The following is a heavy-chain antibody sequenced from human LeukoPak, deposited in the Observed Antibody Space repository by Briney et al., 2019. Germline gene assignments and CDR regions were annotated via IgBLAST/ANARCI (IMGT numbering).Heavy chain of an antibody. V-gene: IGHV3-30*16. Sequence: GALRISCAAPGFNFRGHSMHWVRQAPGKGVGWVAVISHDGRNKYNAASVEGRFTISRDKSKSTLYLQMNSLRIEDTAVYYWARAADSSGWYYFDSWGQGTLAIVSS. D-gene: IGHD6-19*01. J-gene: IGHJ4*02. CDR2: ISHDGRNK. CDR1: GFNFRGHS. CDR3: ARAADSSGWYYFDS.